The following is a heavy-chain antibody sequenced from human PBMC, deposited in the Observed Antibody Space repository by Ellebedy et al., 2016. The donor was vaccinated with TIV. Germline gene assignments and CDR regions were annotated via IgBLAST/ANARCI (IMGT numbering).Heavy chain of an antibody. D-gene: IGHD6-13*01. CDR1: GFTVSSYA. V-gene: IGHV3-23*01. CDR2: ISSSGGRT. Sequence: GESLKISCAASGFTVSSYAMSWVRQAPGKGLEWVSAISSSGGRTFYADTVKGRFTISRANSNNTLYLQINSLRAEDTALYYCAKDPPQSRSSWYNNRFDPWGQGTLVTVYS. J-gene: IGHJ5*02. CDR3: AKDPPQSRSSWYNNRFDP.